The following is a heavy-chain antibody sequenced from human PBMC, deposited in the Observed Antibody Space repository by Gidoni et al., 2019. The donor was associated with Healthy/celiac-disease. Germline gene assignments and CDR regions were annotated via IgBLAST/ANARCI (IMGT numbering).Heavy chain of an antibody. CDR2: ISGSGGST. D-gene: IGHD3-3*01. J-gene: IGHJ4*02. V-gene: IGHV3-23*01. CDR3: AKIPFPNDLEWLLNYFDY. Sequence: GKGLEWVSAISGSGGSTYYADSVKGRFTISRDNSKNTLYLQMNSLRAEDTAVYYCAKIPFPNDLEWLLNYFDYWGQGTLVTVSS.